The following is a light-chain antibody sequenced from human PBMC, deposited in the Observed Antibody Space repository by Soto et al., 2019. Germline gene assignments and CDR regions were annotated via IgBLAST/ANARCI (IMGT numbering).Light chain of an antibody. CDR1: ESISSW. Sequence: DIQMTQSPPTLSASAGDRVTITCRASESISSWLAWYQQKPGKAPKLLMYKASSLESGVPSRFSGSGSGTEFTLTISSLQPDDFATYYCQQYNSSSWTFGQGTKVDIK. J-gene: IGKJ1*01. V-gene: IGKV1-5*03. CDR3: QQYNSSSWT. CDR2: KAS.